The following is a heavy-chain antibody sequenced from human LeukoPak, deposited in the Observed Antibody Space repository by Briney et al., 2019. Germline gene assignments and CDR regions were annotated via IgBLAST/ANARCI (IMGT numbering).Heavy chain of an antibody. CDR3: ARYSYDILTGYPKGWFDP. J-gene: IGHJ5*02. D-gene: IGHD3-9*01. V-gene: IGHV4-59*01. CDR1: GGSISNYF. CDR2: IYYSGST. Sequence: SETLSLTCSVSGGSISNYFWSWIRQPPGKGLECIGFIYYSGSTNYNPSLKSRVTISVDTSKNQFSLKLSSVTAADTAVYYCARYSYDILTGYPKGWFDPWGQGTLVTVSS.